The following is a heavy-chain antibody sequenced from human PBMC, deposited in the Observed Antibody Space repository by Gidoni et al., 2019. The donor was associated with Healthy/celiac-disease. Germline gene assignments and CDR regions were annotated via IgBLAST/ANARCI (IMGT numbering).Heavy chain of an antibody. CDR2: ISGSGGST. CDR3: AKDFTYYYDSSGYYYNY. J-gene: IGHJ4*02. D-gene: IGHD3-22*01. Sequence: EVQLLESGGGLVQPGGSLRLSCAASAFTFSSYAMSWVRQAPGKGLEWVSAISGSGGSTYYADSVKGRFTISRDNSKNTLYLQMNSLRAEDTAVYYCAKDFTYYYDSSGYYYNYWGQGTLVTVSS. CDR1: AFTFSSYA. V-gene: IGHV3-23*01.